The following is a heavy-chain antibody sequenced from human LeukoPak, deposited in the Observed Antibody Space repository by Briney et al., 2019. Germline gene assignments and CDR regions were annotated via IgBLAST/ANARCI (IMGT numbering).Heavy chain of an antibody. V-gene: IGHV3-43*01. D-gene: IGHD3-22*01. CDR2: ISWDGGST. CDR3: ARALTYYYDSSGYYY. J-gene: IGHJ4*02. CDR1: GFTFDDYT. Sequence: GGSLRLSCAASGFTFDDYTMHWVRHAPGKGLEWVSLISWDGGSTYYADSVKGRFTISRDNAKNTLYLQMNSLRAEDTAVYYCARALTYYYDSSGYYYWGQGTLVTVSS.